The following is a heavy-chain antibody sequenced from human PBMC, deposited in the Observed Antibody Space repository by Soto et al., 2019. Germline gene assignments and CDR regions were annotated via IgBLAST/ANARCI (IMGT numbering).Heavy chain of an antibody. V-gene: IGHV1-69*08. J-gene: IGHJ6*02. Sequence: QVQLVQSGAEVKKPGSSVKVSCKASGGTFSSYTISWVRQAPGQGLERMGRIIPILGIANYAQKFQGRVTITADKSTSTAYMELSSLRSEDTAVYYCARDKKRGMDVWGQGTTVTVSS. CDR3: ARDKKRGMDV. CDR2: IIPILGIA. CDR1: GGTFSSYT.